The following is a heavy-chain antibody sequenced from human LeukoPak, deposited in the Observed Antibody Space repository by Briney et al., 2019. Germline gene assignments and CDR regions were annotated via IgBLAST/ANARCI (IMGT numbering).Heavy chain of an antibody. J-gene: IGHJ4*02. D-gene: IGHD2-21*02. V-gene: IGHV3-21*01. Sequence: PGGSLRLSCAASGFTFDGYGMNWVRQAPGKGLEWVSYISSSSSFIYYVDSVKGRFTISRDNSKNTLYMQMNSLRPEDTAVYYCAKDFRAYCGGDCYSDYWGQGTLVTVSS. CDR2: ISSSSSFI. CDR3: AKDFRAYCGGDCYSDY. CDR1: GFTFDGYG.